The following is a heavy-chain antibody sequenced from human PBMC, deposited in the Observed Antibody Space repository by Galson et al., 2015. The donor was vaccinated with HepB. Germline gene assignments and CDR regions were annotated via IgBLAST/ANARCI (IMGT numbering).Heavy chain of an antibody. V-gene: IGHV5-51*01. D-gene: IGHD1-26*01. J-gene: IGHJ3*02. CDR1: GYTFPSYW. CDR3: ARYDHGSYLRDAFDI. Sequence: QSGAEVKKPGESLKISCKGSGYTFPSYWIGWVRQMPGKGLEWMGIIYPADSDTRYSPSFQGQVTVSVDKSISTAYLQWSSLKASDTAMYYCARYDHGSYLRDAFDIWCQGTMVTVSS. CDR2: IYPADSDT.